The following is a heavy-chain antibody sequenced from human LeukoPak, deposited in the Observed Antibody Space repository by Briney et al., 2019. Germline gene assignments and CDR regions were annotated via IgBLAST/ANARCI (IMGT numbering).Heavy chain of an antibody. J-gene: IGHJ5*02. CDR2: IIPILGIA. Sequence: ASVKASCKASGGTFSSYAISWVRQAPGQGLEWMGRIIPILGIANYAQKFQGRVTITADKSTSTAYMELSSLRSEDTAVYYCARSHSSYYDSSGYYSEWFDPWGQGTLVTVSS. CDR3: ARSHSSYYDSSGYYSEWFDP. D-gene: IGHD3-22*01. CDR1: GGTFSSYA. V-gene: IGHV1-69*04.